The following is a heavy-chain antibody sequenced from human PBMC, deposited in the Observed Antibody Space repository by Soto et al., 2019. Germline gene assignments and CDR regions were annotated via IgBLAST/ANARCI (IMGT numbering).Heavy chain of an antibody. Sequence: QVQLVESGGGVVQPGRSLRLSCAASGFTFSSYAMHWVRQAPGKGLEWVAVISYDGSNKYYADSVKGRFTTSRDNSKNTLYLQMNSLRAEDTAVYYCARDGADYGDSFLFDYWGQGTLVTVSS. CDR2: ISYDGSNK. V-gene: IGHV3-30-3*01. D-gene: IGHD4-17*01. J-gene: IGHJ4*02. CDR3: ARDGADYGDSFLFDY. CDR1: GFTFSSYA.